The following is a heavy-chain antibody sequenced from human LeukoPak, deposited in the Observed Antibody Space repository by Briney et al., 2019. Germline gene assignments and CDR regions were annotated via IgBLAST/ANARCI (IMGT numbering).Heavy chain of an antibody. Sequence: GGSLRLSCAASGFTFSTYAMTWVRQAPGKGLEWVSGISSGGGSTYYADSVKGRFTISRDNSKNTLYLQMNSLRAEDTAVYYCAKEVGSGVYSSGWFDYWGRGTLVTVSS. CDR3: AKEVGSGVYSSGWFDY. CDR2: ISSGGGST. J-gene: IGHJ4*02. D-gene: IGHD6-19*01. CDR1: GFTFSTYA. V-gene: IGHV3-23*01.